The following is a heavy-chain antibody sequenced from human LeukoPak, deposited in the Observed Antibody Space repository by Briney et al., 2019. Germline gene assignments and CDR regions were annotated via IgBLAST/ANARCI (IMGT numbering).Heavy chain of an antibody. V-gene: IGHV5-51*01. CDR3: ARRGHSYGPLTDAFDI. Sequence: GESLKISCKGSGYSFTSYWIGWVRQMPGKGLEWMGIIYPGDSDTRYSPSFEGQVTISADKSISTAYLQWSSLKASDTAMYYCARRGHSYGPLTDAFDIWGQGTMVTVSS. CDR1: GYSFTSYW. D-gene: IGHD5-18*01. CDR2: IYPGDSDT. J-gene: IGHJ3*02.